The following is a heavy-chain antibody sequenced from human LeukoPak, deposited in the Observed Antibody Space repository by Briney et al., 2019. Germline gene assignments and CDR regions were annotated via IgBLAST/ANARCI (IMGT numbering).Heavy chain of an antibody. CDR2: IRYDGSNK. Sequence: GGSLRLSCAASGFTFSSYGMHWVRQAPGKGLGWVPFIRYDGSNKYYADSVKGRFTISRDNSKNTLYLQMNSLRAEDTAVYYCAKESKTRIAALDFWGQGTLVTVSS. V-gene: IGHV3-30*02. CDR3: AKESKTRIAALDF. J-gene: IGHJ4*02. D-gene: IGHD6-13*01. CDR1: GFTFSSYG.